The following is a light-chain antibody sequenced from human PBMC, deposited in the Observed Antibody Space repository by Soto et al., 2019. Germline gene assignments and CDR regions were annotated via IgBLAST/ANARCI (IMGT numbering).Light chain of an antibody. J-gene: IGKJ5*01. CDR2: GAS. CDR3: QQYGSSSIT. Sequence: EMVLTQSPVTLSLSPGDRPRLSCRASQSVGSIYLAWYQQRPGQAPRLLIYGASNRATGIPVRFSGSGSGTDFTLTISGLEPEDFAVYYCQQYGSSSITFGQGTRLEIK. CDR1: QSVGSIY. V-gene: IGKV3-20*01.